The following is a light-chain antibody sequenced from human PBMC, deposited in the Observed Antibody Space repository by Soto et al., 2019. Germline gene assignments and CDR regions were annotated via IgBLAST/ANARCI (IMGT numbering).Light chain of an antibody. CDR2: GAS. J-gene: IGKJ1*01. Sequence: EIVMTQSPATVSVSPGERATLSCRASQNIRNNLAWYQQRPGQAPTLLIYGASTRATGIPDRFSGSGSGTDFTLTISRLEPEDFAVYYCQQYDSSPTFGQGTKVDIK. CDR1: QNIRNN. V-gene: IGKV3-20*01. CDR3: QQYDSSPT.